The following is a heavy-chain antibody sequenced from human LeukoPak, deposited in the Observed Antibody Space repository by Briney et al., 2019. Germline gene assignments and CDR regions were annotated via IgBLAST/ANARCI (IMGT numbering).Heavy chain of an antibody. CDR2: IYYSGST. Sequence: SEILSLTCTVSGDSISTYYWSWIRQPPGKGLEWIGYIYYSGSTNYNPSLKSRVTISVDTSKNQFSLKLSSVTAADTAVYYCATITMLRGVTIDYWGQGTLVTVSS. J-gene: IGHJ4*02. V-gene: IGHV4-59*08. CDR1: GDSISTYY. D-gene: IGHD3-10*01. CDR3: ATITMLRGVTIDY.